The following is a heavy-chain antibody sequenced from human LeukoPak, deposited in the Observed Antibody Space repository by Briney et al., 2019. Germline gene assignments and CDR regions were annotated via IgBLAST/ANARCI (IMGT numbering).Heavy chain of an antibody. CDR1: GGTFSSYA. J-gene: IGHJ3*02. Sequence: SVKVSCKASGGTFSSYAISWVRQAPGQGLEWMGRIIPILGIANYAQKFQGRGTITADKSTSTAYMELSSLRSEDTAVYYCARVHPDDYGDNDAFDIWGQGTMVTVSS. D-gene: IGHD4-17*01. V-gene: IGHV1-69*04. CDR2: IIPILGIA. CDR3: ARVHPDDYGDNDAFDI.